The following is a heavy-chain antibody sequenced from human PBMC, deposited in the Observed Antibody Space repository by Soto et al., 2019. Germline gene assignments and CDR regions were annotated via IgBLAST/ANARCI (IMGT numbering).Heavy chain of an antibody. V-gene: IGHV3-23*01. CDR3: AKGYCTNGVCSYYYYYYGMDV. CDR2: ISGSGGST. CDR1: GFTFSSYA. D-gene: IGHD2-8*01. Sequence: GGSLRLSCAASGFTFSSYAMSWVRQAPGKGLEWVSAISGSGGSTYYADSVKGRFTISGDNSKNTLYLQMNSLRAEDTAVYYCAKGYCTNGVCSYYYYYYGMDVWGQGTTVTVSS. J-gene: IGHJ6*02.